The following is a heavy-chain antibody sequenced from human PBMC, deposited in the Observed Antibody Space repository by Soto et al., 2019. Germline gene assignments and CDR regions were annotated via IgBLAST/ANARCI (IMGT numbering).Heavy chain of an antibody. J-gene: IGHJ5*02. V-gene: IGHV4-59*01. CDR2: IYYSGST. Sequence: TSETLSLTCTVSGGSISSYYWSWIRQPPGKGLEWIGYIYYSGSTNYNPSLKSRVTISVDTSKNQFSLKLSSVTAADTAVYYCARGKQQLRSLEFGFDPWGQGTLVTVSS. CDR1: GGSISSYY. D-gene: IGHD6-13*01. CDR3: ARGKQQLRSLEFGFDP.